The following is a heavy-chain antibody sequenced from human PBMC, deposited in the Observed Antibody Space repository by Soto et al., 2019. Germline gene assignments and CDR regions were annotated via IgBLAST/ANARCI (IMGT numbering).Heavy chain of an antibody. D-gene: IGHD7-27*01. V-gene: IGHV3-33*01. J-gene: IGHJ4*02. Sequence: QVQLVESGGGVVQPGRSLRLSCAASGFTFSSYGMHWVRQAPGKGLEWVAVIWYDGSNKYYADSVKGRFTISRDNSKNTLYLHMNSLRAEDTAVYYCARGLTGDDYFDYWGQGTLVTVSS. CDR3: ARGLTGDDYFDY. CDR1: GFTFSSYG. CDR2: IWYDGSNK.